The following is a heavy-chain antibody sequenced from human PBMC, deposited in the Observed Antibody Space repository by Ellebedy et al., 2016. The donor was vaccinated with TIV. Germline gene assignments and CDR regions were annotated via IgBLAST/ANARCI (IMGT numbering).Heavy chain of an antibody. CDR2: VWYDESTK. CDR3: ARGVWFDP. Sequence: GESLKISCAASGFTFSTHVIHWVRQAPGKGLEWVAVVWYDESTKNYADSVKGRFSISRDNSKNTLYLQMNSLRADDTAVYYCARGVWFDPWGQGTLVTVSS. J-gene: IGHJ5*02. CDR1: GFTFSTHV. V-gene: IGHV3-33*01.